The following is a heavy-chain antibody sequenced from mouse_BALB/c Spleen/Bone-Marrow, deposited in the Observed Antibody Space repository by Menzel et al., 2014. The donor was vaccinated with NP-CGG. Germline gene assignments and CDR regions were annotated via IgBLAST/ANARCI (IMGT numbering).Heavy chain of an antibody. CDR2: IYPGGGYT. Sequence: VQLQQSGAELIRPGTSVKMSCKAAGYTFTNYWIGRVKQRPGHGLEWIGDIYPGGGYTNYNEKFKGKATLTADTSSSTAYMQLGSLTSEDSAIYYCARGHYFDYWGQGTTLTVSS. V-gene: IGHV1-63*02. D-gene: IGHD3-3*01. J-gene: IGHJ2*01. CDR3: ARGHYFDY. CDR1: GYTFTNYW.